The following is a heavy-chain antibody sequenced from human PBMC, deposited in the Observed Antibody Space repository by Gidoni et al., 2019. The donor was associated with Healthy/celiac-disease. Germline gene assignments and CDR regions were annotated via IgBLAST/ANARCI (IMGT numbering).Heavy chain of an antibody. J-gene: IGHJ4*02. V-gene: IGHV3-30-3*01. CDR2: ISYDGSNK. CDR3: ARTGMVRGV. Sequence: QVQLVESGGGVVQPGRSLRPSCAASGFTFSSYAMHWVRQAPGKGLEWVAVISYDGSNKYYADSVKGRFTISRDNSKNTLYLQMNSLRAEDTAVYYCARTGMVRGVWGQGTLVTVSS. D-gene: IGHD3-10*01. CDR1: GFTFSSYA.